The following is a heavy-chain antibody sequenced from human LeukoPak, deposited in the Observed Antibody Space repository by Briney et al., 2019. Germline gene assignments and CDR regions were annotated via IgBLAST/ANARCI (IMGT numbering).Heavy chain of an antibody. J-gene: IGHJ4*02. CDR2: INWNSGSI. CDR1: GFTFDDYA. CDR3: ARRAGGYSHPYDY. V-gene: IGHV3-9*01. D-gene: IGHD4-23*01. Sequence: PGGSLRLSCAASGFTFDDYAMHWVRQTPGKGLEWVSGINWNSGSIDYADSVKGRFTISRDISKNTLYLQMNSLRAEDTAVYYCARRAGGYSHPYDYWGQGILVTVSS.